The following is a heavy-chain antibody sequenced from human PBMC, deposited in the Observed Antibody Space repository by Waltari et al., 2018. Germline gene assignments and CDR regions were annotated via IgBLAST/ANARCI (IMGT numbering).Heavy chain of an antibody. CDR3: ARDRVVASSDAFDI. CDR2: IWYDGSNK. CDR1: GFTFRSYG. D-gene: IGHD3-22*01. Sequence: QVQLVESGGGVVQPGRSLRLSCAASGFTFRSYGMHWVRQAPGKGLEWVAVIWYDGSNKYYADSVKGRFTISRDNSKNTLYLQMNSLRAEDTAVYYCARDRVVASSDAFDIWGQGTMVTVSS. J-gene: IGHJ3*02. V-gene: IGHV3-33*01.